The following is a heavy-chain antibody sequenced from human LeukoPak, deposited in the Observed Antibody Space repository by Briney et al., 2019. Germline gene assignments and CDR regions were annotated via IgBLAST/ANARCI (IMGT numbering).Heavy chain of an antibody. CDR3: ARDFSFHSSSSEANWFDP. V-gene: IGHV3-30-3*01. CDR2: TSYDGSNK. Sequence: GGSLRLSCAASGFTFSSYAMHWVRQAPGKGLEWVAVTSYDGSNKYYADSVKGRFTISRDNSKNTLYLQMNSLRAEDTAVYYCARDFSFHSSSSEANWFDPWGQGTLVTVSS. J-gene: IGHJ5*02. D-gene: IGHD6-6*01. CDR1: GFTFSSYA.